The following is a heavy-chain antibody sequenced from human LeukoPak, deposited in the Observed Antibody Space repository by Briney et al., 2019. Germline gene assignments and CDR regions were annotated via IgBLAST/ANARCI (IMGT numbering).Heavy chain of an antibody. V-gene: IGHV3-74*01. CDR3: ARVILGSRDFDY. CDR2: INSDGSST. D-gene: IGHD3-16*02. Sequence: PGGSLRLSCAASGFTFSSYWMHWVRQAPGKGLVWVPRINSDGSSTSYADSVKGRFTISRDNAKNTLYLQMNSLRAEDTAVYYCARVILGSRDFDYWGQGTLVTVSS. CDR1: GFTFSSYW. J-gene: IGHJ4*02.